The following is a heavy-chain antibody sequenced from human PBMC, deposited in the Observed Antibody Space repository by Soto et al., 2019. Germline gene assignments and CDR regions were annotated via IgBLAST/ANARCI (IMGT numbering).Heavy chain of an antibody. D-gene: IGHD4-17*01. V-gene: IGHV1-18*01. Sequence: VQLVQSGAEVRKPGASVNVSCKASGYTFTTYGISWVRQAPGQGLEWMGWITAYNGDTKFAQNLQGRVTMTTDTPTSTAYMELRSLSSDDTAVYYCARDYGDYDYGMDVWGQGTTVTVSS. CDR2: ITAYNGDT. CDR3: ARDYGDYDYGMDV. J-gene: IGHJ6*02. CDR1: GYTFTTYG.